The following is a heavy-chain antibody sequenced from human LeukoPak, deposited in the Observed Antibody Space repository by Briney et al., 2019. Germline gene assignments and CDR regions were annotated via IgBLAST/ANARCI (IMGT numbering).Heavy chain of an antibody. D-gene: IGHD3-22*01. CDR3: ARADSTGYFLGHSDY. CDR2: INWNGGST. J-gene: IGHJ4*02. Sequence: PGGSLRLSCAASGFTFDDYGMSWVRQAPGKGLEWVSGINWNGGSTGYADSVKGRFTISRDNAKNSLYLQMNSLRAEDTALYYCARADSTGYFLGHSDYWGQGTLVTVSS. V-gene: IGHV3-20*04. CDR1: GFTFDDYG.